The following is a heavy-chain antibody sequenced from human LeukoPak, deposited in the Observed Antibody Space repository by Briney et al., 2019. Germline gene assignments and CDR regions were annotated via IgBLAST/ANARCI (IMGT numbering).Heavy chain of an antibody. Sequence: SETLSLTCAVYGGSFSCYYWSWIRQPPGKGLEWIGEINHSGSTNYNPSLKSRVTISVDTSKNQFSLKLSSVTAADTAVYYCARGPWCTNVVCYTEYFDYWGQGTLDTVSS. CDR3: ARGPWCTNVVCYTEYFDY. D-gene: IGHD2-8*01. J-gene: IGHJ4*02. CDR2: INHSGST. V-gene: IGHV4-34*01. CDR1: GGSFSCYY.